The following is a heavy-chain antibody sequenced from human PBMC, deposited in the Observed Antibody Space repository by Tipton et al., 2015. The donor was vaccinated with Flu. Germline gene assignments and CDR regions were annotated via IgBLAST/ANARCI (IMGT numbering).Heavy chain of an antibody. J-gene: IGHJ4*02. CDR2: IYYSSGST. D-gene: IGHD1-26*01. CDR1: GGSIGSSSYY. V-gene: IGHV4-39*01. Sequence: LRLSCTVSGGSIGSSSYYWGWIRQPPGKGLEWIGTIYYSSGSTYYNPSLKSRVTISVDTSKNQFSLRLSSVTAADTAVYYCATRNSYSGSYYREYWGQGTLVTVSS. CDR3: ATRNSYSGSYYREY.